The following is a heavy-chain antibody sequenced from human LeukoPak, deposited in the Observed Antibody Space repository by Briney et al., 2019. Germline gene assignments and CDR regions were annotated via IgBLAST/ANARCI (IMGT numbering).Heavy chain of an antibody. Sequence: ASVNVSCKASGYTFTSYYMHWVRQAPGQGLEWMGIINPSGCSTSYAQKFQGRVTMTKDTSTSTVYMELSSLRSEDTAVYYCARVGRLVGADFDYWGQGTLVTVSS. J-gene: IGHJ4*02. CDR1: GYTFTSYY. CDR2: INPSGCST. CDR3: ARVGRLVGADFDY. V-gene: IGHV1-46*01. D-gene: IGHD1-26*01.